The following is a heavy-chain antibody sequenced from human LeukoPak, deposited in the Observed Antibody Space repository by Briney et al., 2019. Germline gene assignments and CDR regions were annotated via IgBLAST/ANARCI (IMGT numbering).Heavy chain of an antibody. D-gene: IGHD4-23*01. J-gene: IGHJ6*02. CDR3: ARDSVTTVVTPWYYYYGMDV. CDR1: GFTFSSYE. CDR2: ISSSGSTI. V-gene: IGHV3-48*03. Sequence: GGSLRLSCAASGFTFSSYEMNWVRQAPGKGLEWVSYISSSGSTIYYADSVKGRFTISRDNAKNSLYLQMNSLRAEDTAVYYCARDSVTTVVTPWYYYYGMDVWGQGTMVTVSS.